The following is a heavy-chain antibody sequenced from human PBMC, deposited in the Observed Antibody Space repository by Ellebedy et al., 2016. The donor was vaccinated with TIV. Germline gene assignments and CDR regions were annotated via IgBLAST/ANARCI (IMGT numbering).Heavy chain of an antibody. D-gene: IGHD3-22*01. J-gene: IGHJ3*02. Sequence: GESLKISXAASGFTVRNNYMRWVRQAPGKGLEWVSLIYSGGDTDYTDSVKGRFTISRDSSKNTVYLQMNSLRVEDTAVYYCARDRLPDYYDSSGYDAFDIWGQGTMVTVSS. CDR2: IYSGGDT. CDR1: GFTVRNNY. V-gene: IGHV3-53*01. CDR3: ARDRLPDYYDSSGYDAFDI.